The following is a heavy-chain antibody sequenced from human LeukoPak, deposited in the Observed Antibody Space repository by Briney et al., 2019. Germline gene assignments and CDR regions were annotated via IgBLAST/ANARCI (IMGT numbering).Heavy chain of an antibody. V-gene: IGHV1-18*01. J-gene: IGHJ4*02. Sequence: ASVKVSCKASGYTFTSYGISWVRQAPGQGLEWMGWVSAYNGNTNYAQKLQGRVTMTTDTSTTTAYMELRSLRSDDTAVYYCARSPPYYDGSGYQSSRYFDYWGQGTLVTVSS. CDR2: VSAYNGNT. CDR1: GYTFTSYG. CDR3: ARSPPYYDGSGYQSSRYFDY. D-gene: IGHD3-22*01.